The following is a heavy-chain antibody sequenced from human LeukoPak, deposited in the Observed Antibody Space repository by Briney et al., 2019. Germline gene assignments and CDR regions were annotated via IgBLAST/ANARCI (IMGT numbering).Heavy chain of an antibody. V-gene: IGHV3-48*04. CDR3: ARDATTEPGTVYMDV. Sequence: PGGSLRLSCAASGFTFSSYAMNWVRQAPGKGLEWILHISTSGSIIHYADSVKGRFTISRDNAKNSLYLQMNSLRAEDTALYFCARDATTEPGTVYMDVWGKRTTVTISS. D-gene: IGHD6-13*01. CDR1: GFTFSSYA. CDR2: ISTSGSII. J-gene: IGHJ6*03.